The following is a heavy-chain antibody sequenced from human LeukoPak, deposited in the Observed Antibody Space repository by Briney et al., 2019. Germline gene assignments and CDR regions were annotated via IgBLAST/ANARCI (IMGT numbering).Heavy chain of an antibody. Sequence: ASVKVSCKASGYTFTSYGISWVRQAPGQGLEWMGWISAYNGNTNYAQKLQGRVTMTTDTSTSTAYMELRSLRSDDTAVYYCARGRPSDRVGDFWSGYYEDYWGQGTLVTVSS. D-gene: IGHD3-3*01. V-gene: IGHV1-18*01. CDR3: ARGRPSDRVGDFWSGYYEDY. J-gene: IGHJ4*02. CDR1: GYTFTSYG. CDR2: ISAYNGNT.